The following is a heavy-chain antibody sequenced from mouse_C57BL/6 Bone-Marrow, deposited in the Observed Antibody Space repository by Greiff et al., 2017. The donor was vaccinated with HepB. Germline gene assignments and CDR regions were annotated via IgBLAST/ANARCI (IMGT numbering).Heavy chain of an antibody. D-gene: IGHD1-1*01. Sequence: QVQLQQSGAELARPGASVKLSCKASGYTFTSYGISWVKQRTGQGLEWIGEIYPRSGNTYYNEKFKGKATLTADKSSSTAYMELRSLTSEDSAVYFCARGVTTVVARYAMDYWGQGTSVTVS. CDR1: GYTFTSYG. V-gene: IGHV1-81*01. CDR2: IYPRSGNT. J-gene: IGHJ4*01. CDR3: ARGVTTVVARYAMDY.